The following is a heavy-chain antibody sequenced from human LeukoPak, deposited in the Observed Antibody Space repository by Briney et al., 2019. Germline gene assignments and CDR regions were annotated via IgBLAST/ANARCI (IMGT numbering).Heavy chain of an antibody. CDR3: ARDLGQYYDTSDNWFDP. Sequence: GGSLRLSCAASGFTFSNYWMHWVRQAPGQGLVWVSRINSDGINTSYADSVKGRFTISRDNAKNTLNLQMNSLRAEDTAVYYCARDLGQYYDTSDNWFDPWGQGTLVTVSS. CDR2: INSDGINT. J-gene: IGHJ5*02. V-gene: IGHV3-74*01. D-gene: IGHD3-22*01. CDR1: GFTFSNYW.